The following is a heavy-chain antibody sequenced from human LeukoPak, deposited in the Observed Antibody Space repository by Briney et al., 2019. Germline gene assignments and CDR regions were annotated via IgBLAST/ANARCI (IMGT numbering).Heavy chain of an antibody. Sequence: SETLSLTCAVYGGSFSGYYWSWIRQPPGKGLEWIGEINHSGSTNYNPSLKSRVTISVDTSKNQFSLKLSSVTAADAAVYYCARDFLLLTGYYLPLWDAFDIWGQGTMVTVSS. CDR2: INHSGST. J-gene: IGHJ3*02. D-gene: IGHD3-9*01. V-gene: IGHV4-34*01. CDR1: GGSFSGYY. CDR3: ARDFLLLTGYYLPLWDAFDI.